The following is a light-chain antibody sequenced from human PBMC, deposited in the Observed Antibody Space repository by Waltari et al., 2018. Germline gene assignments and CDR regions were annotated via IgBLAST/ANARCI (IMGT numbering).Light chain of an antibody. J-gene: IGLJ2*01. Sequence: QVALPQSPSASASLGASVKLTCTLSSGHRTYAIAWRQQQPGNGPRYLMKVNSDGSHYRGDGIPARFSGSSSGPERYLIISSLQSEDDADYYCQSWGFAIVAFGGGTKLTVV. CDR3: QSWGFAIVA. CDR2: VNSDGSH. V-gene: IGLV4-69*01. CDR1: SGHRTYA.